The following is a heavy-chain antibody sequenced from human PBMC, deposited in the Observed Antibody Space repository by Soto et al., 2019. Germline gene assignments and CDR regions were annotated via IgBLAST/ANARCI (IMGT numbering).Heavy chain of an antibody. CDR2: IIPIFGSA. Sequence: SVKVSCKASGGTFSSYAISWVRQAPGQGPEWMGGIIPIFGSANYAQKFQGRVTITADESTSTAYMELSSLRSEDTAVYYCAGGYSYGYWYFELWGRGTLVTVSS. D-gene: IGHD5-18*01. V-gene: IGHV1-69*13. J-gene: IGHJ2*01. CDR1: GGTFSSYA. CDR3: AGGYSYGYWYFEL.